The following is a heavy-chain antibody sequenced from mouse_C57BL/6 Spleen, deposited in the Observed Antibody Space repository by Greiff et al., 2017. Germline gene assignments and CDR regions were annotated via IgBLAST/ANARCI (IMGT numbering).Heavy chain of an antibody. CDR3: ARRYYDYAWFAY. J-gene: IGHJ3*01. V-gene: IGHV5-17*01. D-gene: IGHD2-4*01. Sequence: EVMLVESGGGLVKPGGSLKLSCAASGFTFSDYGMHWVRQAPEKGLEWVAYISSGSSTIYYADTVKGRFTISRDNAKNTLFLQMTSLRSEDTAMYYCARRYYDYAWFAYWGQGTLVTVSA. CDR2: ISSGSSTI. CDR1: GFTFSDYG.